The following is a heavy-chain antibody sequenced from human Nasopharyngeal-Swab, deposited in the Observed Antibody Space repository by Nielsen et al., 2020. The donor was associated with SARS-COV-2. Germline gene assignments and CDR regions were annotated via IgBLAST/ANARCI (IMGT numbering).Heavy chain of an antibody. D-gene: IGHD3-22*01. CDR2: IIPILGIA. CDR1: GGTFSSYA. Sequence: SVKVSCKASGGTFSSYAISWVRQAPGQGLEWMGRIIPILGIANYAQKFQGRVTITADKSTSTAYMELSSLRSEDTAVYYCARGQYYYDSSGCHMDVWGQGTTVTVSS. J-gene: IGHJ6*02. V-gene: IGHV1-69*04. CDR3: ARGQYYYDSSGCHMDV.